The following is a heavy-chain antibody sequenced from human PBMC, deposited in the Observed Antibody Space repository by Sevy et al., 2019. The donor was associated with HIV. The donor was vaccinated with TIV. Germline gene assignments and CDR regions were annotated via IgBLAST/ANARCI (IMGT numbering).Heavy chain of an antibody. Sequence: GGSLRLSCAASGFTFSTYALHWVRQAPGKGLEWVSGISGSGGSGDKTNYADSVKGRFTISRDDSKNSLYLQLNSLRAEDTAIYYCARKYDSSGYFDYWGQGTLVTVSS. V-gene: IGHV3-23*01. CDR2: ISGSGGSGDKT. CDR3: ARKYDSSGYFDY. J-gene: IGHJ4*02. CDR1: GFTFSTYA. D-gene: IGHD3-22*01.